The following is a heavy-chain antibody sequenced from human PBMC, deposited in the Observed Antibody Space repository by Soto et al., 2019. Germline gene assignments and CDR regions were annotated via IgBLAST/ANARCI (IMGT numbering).Heavy chain of an antibody. CDR2: TYYRSNWRH. J-gene: IGHJ4*02. CDR1: GDSVSSNTAA. V-gene: IGHV6-1*01. CDR3: ARGVAGSGFDL. D-gene: IGHD6-19*01. Sequence: SQTLSLTCAISGDSVSSNTAAWNWIRSSPTRGLEWLGRTYYRSNWRHDYAVSVKSRITVNPDTSKNHFSLQLNSVTPDDTAVYYCARGVAGSGFDLWGQGTLVTVSS.